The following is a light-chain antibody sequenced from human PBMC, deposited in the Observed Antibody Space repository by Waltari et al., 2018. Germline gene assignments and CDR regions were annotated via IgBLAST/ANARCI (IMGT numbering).Light chain of an antibody. CDR3: CSYAASYTFVV. Sequence: QSALTQPASVSGSPGQSITISCTGTRSDVGGYNYVSWYQQHPGKAPKLMIYDVSKRPSGVPDRFSASKSGNTASLTISGLQAEDEAEYYCCSYAASYTFVVFGGGTKLTVL. CDR1: RSDVGGYNY. J-gene: IGLJ2*01. V-gene: IGLV2-11*01. CDR2: DVS.